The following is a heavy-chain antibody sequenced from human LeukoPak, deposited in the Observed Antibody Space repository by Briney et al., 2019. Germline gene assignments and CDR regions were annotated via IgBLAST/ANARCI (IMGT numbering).Heavy chain of an antibody. CDR2: ISYDGSNK. CDR1: GFTLSTYG. V-gene: IGHV3-30*18. J-gene: IGHJ4*02. D-gene: IGHD6-19*01. Sequence: GRSLRLSCAASGFTLSTYGMHWVRQAPGKGLEWVAVISYDGSNKYYADSVKGRFTISRDNSKNTPYLQMNSLRAEDTGVYYCAEDLSSGSRRAYWGQGTLVTVSS. CDR3: AEDLSSGSRRAY.